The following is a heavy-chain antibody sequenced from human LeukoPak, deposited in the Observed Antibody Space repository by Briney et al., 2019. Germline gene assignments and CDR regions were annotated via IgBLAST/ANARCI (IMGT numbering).Heavy chain of an antibody. J-gene: IGHJ4*02. CDR2: SRNKDHRYST. CDR1: GFTFSDHY. Sequence: PGGSLRLSCVVSGFTFSDHYMDWVRQAAGKGLEWVGRSRNKDHRYSTEYAASVEGRFTISRDLSKNSLYLQMNSLKVEDTAIYYWGRGHASFDYWGQGPLVTVSS. V-gene: IGHV3-72*01. CDR3: GRGHASFDY.